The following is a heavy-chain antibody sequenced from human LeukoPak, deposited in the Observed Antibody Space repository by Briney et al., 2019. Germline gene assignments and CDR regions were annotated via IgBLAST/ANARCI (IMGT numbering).Heavy chain of an antibody. CDR1: GFIFSSHA. Sequence: PGGSLRLSCAASGFIFSSHAMSWVRQAPGKGLEWVSVISSGGDSTHYADSVKGRFTISRDDSKNTLYLQMNGLRAEDTAIYYCAKRGLRTSPLLYMDLLGKGTTVTGSS. D-gene: IGHD3-16*01. CDR2: ISSGGDST. J-gene: IGHJ6*03. CDR3: AKRGLRTSPLLYMDL. V-gene: IGHV3-23*01.